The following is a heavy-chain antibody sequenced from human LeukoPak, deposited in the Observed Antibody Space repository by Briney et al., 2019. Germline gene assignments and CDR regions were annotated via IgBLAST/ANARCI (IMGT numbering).Heavy chain of an antibody. V-gene: IGHV1-2*02. CDR3: ARVPVVVPAAIRSGRNNWFDP. CDR2: INPNSGGT. Sequence: GASVKVSCKASGYTFTGYYMHWVRQAPGQGLEWMGWINPNSGGTNYAQKFQGRVTMTRDTSISTAYMELSRLRSDDTAVYYCARVPVVVPAAIRSGRNNWFDPWGQGTLVTVSS. CDR1: GYTFTGYY. J-gene: IGHJ5*02. D-gene: IGHD2-2*01.